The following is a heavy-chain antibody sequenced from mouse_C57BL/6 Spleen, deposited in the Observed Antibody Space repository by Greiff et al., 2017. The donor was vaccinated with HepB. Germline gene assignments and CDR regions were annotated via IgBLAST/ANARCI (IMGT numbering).Heavy chain of an antibody. D-gene: IGHD3-2*01. CDR3: ARRQLWPDYAMDY. CDR1: GYTFTSYW. CDR2: IYPGSGST. J-gene: IGHJ4*01. Sequence: VQLQQPGAELVKPGASVKMSCKASGYTFTSYWITWVKQRPGQGLEWIGDIYPGSGSTNYNEKFKSKATLTVDTSSSTAYMQLSSLTSEDSAVYYCARRQLWPDYAMDYWGQGTSVTVSS. V-gene: IGHV1-55*01.